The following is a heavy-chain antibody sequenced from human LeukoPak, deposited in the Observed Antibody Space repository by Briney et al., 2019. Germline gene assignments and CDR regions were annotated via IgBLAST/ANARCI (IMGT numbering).Heavy chain of an antibody. CDR2: INHSGST. Sequence: SETLSLTCAVYGGSFSGYYWSWIRQPPGKGLEWIGEINHSGSTNYNPSLKSRVTISVDTSKNQFSLKLSSVTAADTAVYYCARRKVEYSSSYYYYYYYMDVWGKGTTVTVSS. J-gene: IGHJ6*03. D-gene: IGHD6-6*01. CDR1: GGSFSGYY. V-gene: IGHV4-34*01. CDR3: ARRKVEYSSSYYYYYYYMDV.